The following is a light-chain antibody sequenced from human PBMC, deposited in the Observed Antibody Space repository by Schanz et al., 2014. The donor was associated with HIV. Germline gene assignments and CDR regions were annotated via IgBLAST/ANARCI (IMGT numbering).Light chain of an antibody. J-gene: IGLJ2*01. V-gene: IGLV2-8*01. CDR3: SSYRSLNNLI. Sequence: QSALTQPPSASGSPGQSVTISCTGTSNDVGGYNFVSWYQEHPGKAPKLLIYEVTKRPSGVSGRFSGSKSGNTASLTVSGLQAEDEADYHCSSYRSLNNLIFGGGTKLTVL. CDR1: SNDVGGYNF. CDR2: EVT.